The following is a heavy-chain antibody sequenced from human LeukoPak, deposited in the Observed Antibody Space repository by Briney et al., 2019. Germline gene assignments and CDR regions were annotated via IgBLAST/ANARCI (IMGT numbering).Heavy chain of an antibody. CDR2: VYYSGTS. CDR1: RGSISLRSLH. V-gene: IGHV4-39*01. D-gene: IGHD3-16*01. CDR3: PRHESCCWYYFFRD. Sequence: PSETLPLTCNVCRGSISLRSLHWGWIRQPPGKGLQWIGSVYYSGTSYYNLSPKSRVTISVDTSKNQFSLRLTSVTAADTAVYYCPRHESCCWYYFFRDWGQGTLVTVSS. J-gene: IGHJ4*02.